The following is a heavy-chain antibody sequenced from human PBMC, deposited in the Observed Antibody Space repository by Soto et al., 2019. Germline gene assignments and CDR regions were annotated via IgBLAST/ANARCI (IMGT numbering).Heavy chain of an antibody. V-gene: IGHV1-18*01. Sequence: QVQVVQSGAEVKKPGASVKVACKASGYSFDTFGMSWVRQAPGQGLKWMGWISIEKGDTNSAQKFQDRVTMTTDTSTSTAYMELRSLTSDDTAVYYCARCYCSVGSCFTCWHFDLWGRGTLVTVSS. D-gene: IGHD2-15*01. CDR1: GYSFDTFG. J-gene: IGHJ2*01. CDR2: ISIEKGDT. CDR3: ARCYCSVGSCFTCWHFDL.